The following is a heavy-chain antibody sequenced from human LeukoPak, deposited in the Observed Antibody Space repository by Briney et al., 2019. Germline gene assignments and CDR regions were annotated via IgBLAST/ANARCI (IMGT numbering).Heavy chain of an antibody. CDR3: ARAKYCSSTSCYTGAFDI. D-gene: IGHD2-2*02. CDR2: MNPNSGNT. Sequence: GASVKVSCKASGGTFTSYDINWVRQATGQGLEWMGWMNPNSGNTGYAQKFQGRVTITRNTSISTAYMELSSLRSEDTAVYYCARAKYCSSTSCYTGAFDIWGQGTMVTVSS. V-gene: IGHV1-8*03. CDR1: GGTFTSYD. J-gene: IGHJ3*02.